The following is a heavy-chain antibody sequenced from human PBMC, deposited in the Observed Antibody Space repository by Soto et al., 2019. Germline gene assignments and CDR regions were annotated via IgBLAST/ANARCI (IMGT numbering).Heavy chain of an antibody. V-gene: IGHV4-30-2*01. CDR2: ISHSGST. Sequence: QLQLQESGSGLVEPSQTLSLTCAVSGGSVSSGDYSWSWIRQPPGKGLEWIGYISHSGSTYNPSLKSRVTMSIDRSKNQVYLKLTAVTAADTAVYYCARGKFYDTSGYPHRGWFDPWGQGTLVTVSS. CDR3: ARGKFYDTSGYPHRGWFDP. J-gene: IGHJ5*02. D-gene: IGHD3-22*01. CDR1: GGSVSSGDYS.